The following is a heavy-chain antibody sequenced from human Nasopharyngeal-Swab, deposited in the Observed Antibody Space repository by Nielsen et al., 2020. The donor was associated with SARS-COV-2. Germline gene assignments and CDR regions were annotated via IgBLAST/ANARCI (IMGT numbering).Heavy chain of an antibody. V-gene: IGHV4-59*12. CDR2: IYYSGST. CDR1: GGSISSYY. D-gene: IGHD6-6*01. CDR3: ARGKYRRAFDI. J-gene: IGHJ3*02. Sequence: SETLSLTCTVSGGSISSYYWSWIRQPPGKGLEWIGYIYYSGSTNYNPSLKSRVTILVDTSKNQFSLKLSSVTAADTAVYYCARGKYRRAFDIWGQGTMVTVSS.